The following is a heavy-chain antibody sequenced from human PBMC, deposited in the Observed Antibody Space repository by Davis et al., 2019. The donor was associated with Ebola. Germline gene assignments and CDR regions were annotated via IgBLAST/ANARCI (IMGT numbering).Heavy chain of an antibody. D-gene: IGHD3-3*01. CDR2: IYYSGST. CDR1: AGSTSSYY. J-gene: IGHJ6*02. CDR3: ARRRFLGWDV. Sequence: SETLSLTCPVSAGSTSSYYWSWIRQPPGKVLEWIGYIYYSGSTNYNPSLKSRVTISVDTSKNQFSLKLSSVTAADTAVYYCARRRFLGWDVWGQGTTVTVSS. V-gene: IGHV4-59*01.